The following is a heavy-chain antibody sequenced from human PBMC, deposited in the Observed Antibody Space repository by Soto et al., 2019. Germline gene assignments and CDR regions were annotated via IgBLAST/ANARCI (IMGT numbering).Heavy chain of an antibody. Sequence: PSETLSLTCTVSGDSISSYYWSWIRQPPGKGLEWIGYIHYSGSTNYNPSLKSRVTISVDTSKNQFSLRLSSVTAADTAVYYCARRWGYSFDYWGQGTLVTVSS. CDR1: GDSISSYY. D-gene: IGHD7-27*01. V-gene: IGHV4-59*08. J-gene: IGHJ4*02. CDR2: IHYSGST. CDR3: ARRWGYSFDY.